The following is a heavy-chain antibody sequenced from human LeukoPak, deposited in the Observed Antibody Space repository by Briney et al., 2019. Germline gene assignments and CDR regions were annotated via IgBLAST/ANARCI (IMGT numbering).Heavy chain of an antibody. CDR1: GGTFSSYA. V-gene: IGHV1-69*04. Sequence: SVKVSCKASGGTFSSYAISRVRQAPGQGLEWVGRIIPILGIANYAQKFQGRVTITADKSTSTAYMELSSLRSGDTAVYYCARGQGGGNYHDAFDIWGQGTMVTVSS. J-gene: IGHJ3*02. CDR2: IIPILGIA. CDR3: ARGQGGGNYHDAFDI. D-gene: IGHD4-23*01.